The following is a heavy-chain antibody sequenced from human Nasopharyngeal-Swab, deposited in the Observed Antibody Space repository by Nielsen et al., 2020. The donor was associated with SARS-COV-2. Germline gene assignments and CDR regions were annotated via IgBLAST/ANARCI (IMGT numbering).Heavy chain of an antibody. J-gene: IGHJ2*01. D-gene: IGHD3-16*01. CDR3: ARASYADWYFDL. V-gene: IGHV4-61*02. Sequence: SDTLSLTCTVSGGSVSVGYYYWNWIRQPAGKGLEWFWRIYTGGSANYNPSLKSRVTISGDTSKKQFSLQMSAVNAVDTAVYYGARASYADWYFDLWGRGTLVTVSS. CDR1: GGSVSVGYYY. CDR2: IYTGGSA.